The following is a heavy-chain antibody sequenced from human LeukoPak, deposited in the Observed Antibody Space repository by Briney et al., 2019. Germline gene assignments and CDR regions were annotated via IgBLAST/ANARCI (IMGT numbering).Heavy chain of an antibody. CDR3: AKGGIQLWFYY. V-gene: IGHV3-21*04. Sequence: PGGSLRLSCTASGFTFSSFAMNWVRQAPGKGLEWVSSISSTSTYTYDADSVKGRFTISRDNAKNSLYLQMHSLRVEDTAVYYCAKGGIQLWFYYWGQGTLVTVSS. CDR1: GFTFSSFA. CDR2: ISSTSTYT. D-gene: IGHD5-18*01. J-gene: IGHJ4*02.